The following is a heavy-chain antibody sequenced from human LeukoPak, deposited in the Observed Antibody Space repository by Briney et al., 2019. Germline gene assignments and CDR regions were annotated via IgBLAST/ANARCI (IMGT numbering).Heavy chain of an antibody. V-gene: IGHV3-23*01. D-gene: IGHD6-19*01. CDR3: AKDDTSGWYDY. Sequence: GGSLRVSCAASGFTSSRYDMRWGRQTPGKGVEWVSAISGSGGSTYYADSVKGLVTISRDNSKNRVSLQMNSLRAEDTAVYYCAKDDTSGWYDYWGQGPLVTVSS. J-gene: IGHJ4*02. CDR1: GFTSSRYD. CDR2: ISGSGGST.